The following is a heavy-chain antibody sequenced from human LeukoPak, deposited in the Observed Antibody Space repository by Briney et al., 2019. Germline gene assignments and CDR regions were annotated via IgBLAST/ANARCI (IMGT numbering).Heavy chain of an antibody. Sequence: ASVKVSCKASGYTFTSYDINWVRQATGQGLEWMGWMNPNSGNTGYAQKFQGRVTMTEDTSTDTAYMELSSLRSEDTAVYYCATDRSLWFGELPGFDPWGQGTLVTVSS. D-gene: IGHD3-10*01. CDR2: MNPNSGNT. CDR1: GYTFTSYD. V-gene: IGHV1-8*01. J-gene: IGHJ5*02. CDR3: ATDRSLWFGELPGFDP.